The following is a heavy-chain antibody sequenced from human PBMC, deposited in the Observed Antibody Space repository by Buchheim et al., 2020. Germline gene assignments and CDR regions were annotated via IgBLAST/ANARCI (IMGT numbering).Heavy chain of an antibody. CDR3: ARVGVDTARGGYGMDV. CDR1: GGTFSSYA. D-gene: IGHD5-18*01. J-gene: IGHJ6*02. V-gene: IGHV1-69*04. CDR2: IIPILGIA. Sequence: QVQLVQSGAEVKKPGSSVKVSCKASGGTFSSYAISWVRQAPGQGLEWMGRIIPILGIANYAQKFQGRVTITADKSTSTAYMELSSLRAEDTAVYYCARVGVDTARGGYGMDVWGQGTT.